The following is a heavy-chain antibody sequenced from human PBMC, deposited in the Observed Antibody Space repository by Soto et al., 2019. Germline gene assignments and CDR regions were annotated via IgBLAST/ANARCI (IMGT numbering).Heavy chain of an antibody. V-gene: IGHV1-24*01. D-gene: IGHD3-3*01. J-gene: IGHJ2*01. CDR2: FDPEDGET. CDR1: GYTLTELS. Sequence: ASVKVSCKVSGYTLTELSMHWVRQAPGKGLEWMGGFDPEDGETIYAQKFQGRVTMTEDTSTDTAYMELSSLRSEDTAVYYCATLRFLEWLPHWYFDLWGRGTLVTVSS. CDR3: ATLRFLEWLPHWYFDL.